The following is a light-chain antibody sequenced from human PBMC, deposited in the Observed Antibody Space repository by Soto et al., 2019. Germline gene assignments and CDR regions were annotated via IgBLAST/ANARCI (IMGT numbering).Light chain of an antibody. CDR3: SSYAGSNSFPYV. CDR1: SSDVGAYNY. V-gene: IGLV2-8*01. J-gene: IGLJ1*01. Sequence: QSALTQPPSASGSPGQSVTIYCTGTSSDVGAYNYVSWYQQHPGKAPKLMIYEVTKRPSGVPDRFSGSKSGNTASLTVSGLQAGDEADYYCSSYAGSNSFPYVFGTETKLTVL. CDR2: EVT.